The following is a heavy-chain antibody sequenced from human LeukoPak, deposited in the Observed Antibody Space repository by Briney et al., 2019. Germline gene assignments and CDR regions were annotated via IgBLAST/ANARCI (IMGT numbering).Heavy chain of an antibody. J-gene: IGHJ4*02. V-gene: IGHV4-31*03. Sequence: SETLSLTCTVSGGSIGSGGYYWSWIRQHPGKGLEWIGYIYYSGSTYYNPSLKSRVTISVDTSKNQFSLKLSSVTAADTAVYYCARGVVVAADRSYYFDYWGQGTLVTVSS. D-gene: IGHD2-15*01. CDR2: IYYSGST. CDR3: ARGVVVAADRSYYFDY. CDR1: GGSIGSGGYY.